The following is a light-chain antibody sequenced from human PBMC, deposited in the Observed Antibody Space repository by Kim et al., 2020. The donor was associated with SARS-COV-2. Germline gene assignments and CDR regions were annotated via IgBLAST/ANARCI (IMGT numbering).Light chain of an antibody. CDR3: QQYGSSPPLT. J-gene: IGKJ4*01. V-gene: IGKV3-20*01. Sequence: PGERATLSGRASQSVSSSYLAWYQQKPGQAPRLLIYGASSRATGIPDRFSGSGSGTDFTLTISRLEPEDFAVYYCQQYGSSPPLTFGGGTKLEI. CDR2: GAS. CDR1: QSVSSSY.